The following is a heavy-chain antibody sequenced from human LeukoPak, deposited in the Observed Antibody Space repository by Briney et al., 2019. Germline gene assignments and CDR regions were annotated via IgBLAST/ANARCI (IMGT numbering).Heavy chain of an antibody. D-gene: IGHD6-19*01. CDR3: AKGSGSGWYGWFAP. J-gene: IGHJ5*02. V-gene: IGHV3-23*01. CDR1: GFSFSSNA. CDR2: IDAGGGAT. Sequence: PGEYLRLSCAASGFSFSSNAMYWVRQPPGKGLEWVSTIDAGGGATYYADSVKGRFTISRGNSKSTFYLQMNSLRADDTAVYFCAKGSGSGWYGWFAPWGQGTLVTVSS.